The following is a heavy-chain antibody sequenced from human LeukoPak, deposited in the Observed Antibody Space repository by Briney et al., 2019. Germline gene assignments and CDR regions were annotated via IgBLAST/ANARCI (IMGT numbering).Heavy chain of an antibody. V-gene: IGHV3-23*01. J-gene: IGHJ2*01. Sequence: GGSLRLSCAASGFTFSSYAMNWVRQAPGKGLEWVSGTSGSGDATYYADSVEGRFTFSRDNSGGTLYPQMNSLRAEDTAIYYCAKATLFTVTQNLFWYFDLWGRGTLVTVSS. CDR2: TSGSGDAT. CDR3: AKATLFTVTQNLFWYFDL. CDR1: GFTFSSYA. D-gene: IGHD4-17*01.